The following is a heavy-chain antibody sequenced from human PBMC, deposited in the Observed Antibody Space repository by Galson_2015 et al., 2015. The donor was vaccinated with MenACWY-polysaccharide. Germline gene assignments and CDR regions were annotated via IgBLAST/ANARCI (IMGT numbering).Heavy chain of an antibody. D-gene: IGHD1-1*01. Sequence: SLRLSCAASGFPFSSYAMSWVRQAPGKGLEWVSAISVTGGGTYYADSVKGRSTISRDNSKNTLYLQMNSLRVEDTAVYYCAKRSGVTTGTDFDYWGQGTLVTVSS. CDR3: AKRSGVTTGTDFDY. J-gene: IGHJ4*02. CDR2: ISVTGGGT. CDR1: GFPFSSYA. V-gene: IGHV3-23*01.